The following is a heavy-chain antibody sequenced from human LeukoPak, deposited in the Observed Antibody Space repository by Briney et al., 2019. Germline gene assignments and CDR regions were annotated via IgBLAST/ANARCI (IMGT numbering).Heavy chain of an antibody. V-gene: IGHV1-18*01. D-gene: IGHD6-13*01. CDR3: ARVIGSSRGSYYYYMDV. CDR2: ISAYNGNT. J-gene: IGHJ6*03. CDR1: GYTFTSYG. Sequence: ASVKVSCKASGYTFTSYGISWVRQAPGQGLEWMGWISAYNGNTNYARKLQGRVTMTTDTSTSTAHMELRSLRSDDTAVYYCARVIGSSRGSYYYYMDVWGKGTTVTVSS.